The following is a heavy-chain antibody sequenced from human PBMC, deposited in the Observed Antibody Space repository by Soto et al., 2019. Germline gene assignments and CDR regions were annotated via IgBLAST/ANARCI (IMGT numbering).Heavy chain of an antibody. CDR2: IYHSGST. V-gene: IGHV4-38-2*01. Sequence: PSETLSLTCAVSGYSISSGYYWGWIRQPPGKGLEWIGSIYHSGSTYYNPSLKSRVTISVDTSKNQFSLKLSSVTAADTAVYYCGGAARPGDYYGMDLWGKGTKLNV. J-gene: IGHJ6*04. CDR3: GGAARPGDYYGMDL. CDR1: GYSISSGYY. D-gene: IGHD6-6*01.